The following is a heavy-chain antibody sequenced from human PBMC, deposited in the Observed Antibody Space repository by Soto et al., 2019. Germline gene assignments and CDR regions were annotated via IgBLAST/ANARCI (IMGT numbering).Heavy chain of an antibody. CDR3: ARGRPLLQY. J-gene: IGHJ1*01. CDR2: ISSSGTTI. V-gene: IGHV3-48*03. CDR1: GFTFSGYE. Sequence: QPGGSLRLSCVASGFTFSGYEMNWVRQAPGEGLEWVSYISSSGTTIYYADSVKGRFTISRDNAKNSLYLQMNSLRAEDTAVYYCARGRPLLQYWGQGTLVTVSS.